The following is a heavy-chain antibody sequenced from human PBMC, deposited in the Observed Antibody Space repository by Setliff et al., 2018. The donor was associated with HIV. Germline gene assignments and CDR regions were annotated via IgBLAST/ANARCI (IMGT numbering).Heavy chain of an antibody. Sequence: GGSLRLSCAASGFTLSDHYMDWVRQAPGKGLEWVGRIRNKANSFTIEYAASVRGRFTISKDESKNTAYLQMNSLKTEDTAVYYCTTQASSSNSVWGQGTLVTVSS. D-gene: IGHD2-2*01. CDR1: GFTLSDHY. J-gene: IGHJ4*02. V-gene: IGHV3-72*01. CDR2: IRNKANSFTI. CDR3: TTQASSSNSV.